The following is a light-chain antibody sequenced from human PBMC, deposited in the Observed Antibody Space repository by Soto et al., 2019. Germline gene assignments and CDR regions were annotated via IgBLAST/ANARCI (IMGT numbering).Light chain of an antibody. CDR1: HSVSSNY. CDR3: QQHGSSPWT. J-gene: IGKJ1*01. V-gene: IGKV3-20*01. Sequence: EIVLTQSPGTLSLSPGERATLSCRASHSVSSNYVAWYQQKPGQAPRLLIYGASSRATGIPDRFSGSGSGTDFTLTISRLEPEDFAVYFCQQHGSSPWTFGQGTKVDIK. CDR2: GAS.